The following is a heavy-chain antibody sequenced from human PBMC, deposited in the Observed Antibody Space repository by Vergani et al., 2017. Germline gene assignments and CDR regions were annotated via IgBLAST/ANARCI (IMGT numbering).Heavy chain of an antibody. V-gene: IGHV3-23*04. CDR2: LSASDRRT. J-gene: IGHJ6*02. CDR1: GFTFIMHA. D-gene: IGHD1-26*01. CDR3: AKKGGSLYYYGVDV. Sequence: EVQLVESGGDLVQPGGSLRLSCAASGFTFIMHAMSWVRQAPGKGLEWVSTLSASDRRTHYADSVKGRFTISRDNSKDTLFLQMNGLRPEDTGTYFCAKKGGSLYYYGVDVWGQGTTITVSS.